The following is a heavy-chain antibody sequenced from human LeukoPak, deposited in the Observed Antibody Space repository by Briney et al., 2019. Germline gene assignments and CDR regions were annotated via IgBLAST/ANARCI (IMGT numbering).Heavy chain of an antibody. D-gene: IGHD2/OR15-2a*01. V-gene: IGHV4-39*01. Sequence: SETLSLTCTVSGGSISSSNYYWGWTRQPPGKGLEWIGSIYYSGYTYYNPSLRSRATISVDTSKNRFSLKLSSVTAADTAVYFCARHENIIIVPTAHAFDCWGQGTLVTVSS. J-gene: IGHJ4*02. CDR2: IYYSGYT. CDR1: GGSISSSNYY. CDR3: ARHENIIIVPTAHAFDC.